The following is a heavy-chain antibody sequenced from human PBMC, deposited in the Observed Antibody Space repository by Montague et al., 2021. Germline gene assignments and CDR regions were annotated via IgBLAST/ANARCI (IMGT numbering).Heavy chain of an antibody. CDR3: ARGHGYDSSWFY. Sequence: SETLSLTCSVSGDSITGYYWSWIRLPPGKGLEWIGYVYSSGSTSYNPSLKSRVIISVESAKNQISLTLNSATAADTAVYYCARGHGYDSSWFYWGQGTLTSVSA. CDR2: VYSSGST. CDR1: GDSITGYY. J-gene: IGHJ4*02. V-gene: IGHV4-59*12. D-gene: IGHD6-13*01.